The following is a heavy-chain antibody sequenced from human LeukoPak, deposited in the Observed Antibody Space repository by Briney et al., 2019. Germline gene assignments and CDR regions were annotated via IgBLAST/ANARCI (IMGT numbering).Heavy chain of an antibody. J-gene: IGHJ4*02. CDR2: INSDGSST. CDR1: GFTFSSYW. CDR3: AKTRGGMIVVVMVDY. D-gene: IGHD3-22*01. Sequence: GGSLRLSCAASGFTFSSYWMHWVRQAPGKGLVWVSRINSDGSSTSYADSVKGRFTISRDNAKNTLYLQMNSLRAEDTAVYYCAKTRGGMIVVVMVDYWGQGTLVTVSS. V-gene: IGHV3-74*01.